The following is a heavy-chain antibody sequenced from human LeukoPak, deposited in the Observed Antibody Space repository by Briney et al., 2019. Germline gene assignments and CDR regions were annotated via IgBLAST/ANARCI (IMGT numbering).Heavy chain of an antibody. CDR3: AREVTYRINVGDDY. J-gene: IGHJ4*02. CDR2: ISSSGSTI. D-gene: IGHD3-16*01. CDR1: GFTFSSYE. V-gene: IGHV3-48*03. Sequence: PGGSLRLSCAAYGFTFSSYEMNWVRQSPGKGLEWVSYISSSGSTIYYADSVKGRFTISRDNAKNSLYLQMNSLRAEDTAVYYCAREVTYRINVGDDYGGQGTLVTVSS.